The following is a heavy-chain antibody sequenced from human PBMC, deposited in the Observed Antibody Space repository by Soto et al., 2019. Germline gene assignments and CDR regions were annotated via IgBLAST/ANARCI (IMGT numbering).Heavy chain of an antibody. CDR2: INHSGST. D-gene: IGHD2-8*02. CDR1: GGSFSGYY. Sequence: QVQLQQWGAGLLKPSETLSLTCAVYGGSFSGYYWTWIHQPPGTGLEWIGEINHSGSTNYNPSLKSRVTISVDPSKNQFSLKLTSVTAADTAVYYCARDKITGLFDYWGQGTLVTVSS. J-gene: IGHJ4*02. V-gene: IGHV4-34*01. CDR3: ARDKITGLFDY.